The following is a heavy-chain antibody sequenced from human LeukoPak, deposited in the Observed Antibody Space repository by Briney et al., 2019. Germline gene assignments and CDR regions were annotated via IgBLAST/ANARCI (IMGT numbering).Heavy chain of an antibody. Sequence: GGSLRLSCAASGFTFSSYGMHWIRQAPGKGLEWVAVIWSDGSHKYYADSMKGRFTISGDNSKNMVYLQMDSLRVEDTAVYYCVSAAGAFDMWGQGTLVTVSS. CDR1: GFTFSSYG. CDR2: IWSDGSHK. V-gene: IGHV3-33*01. CDR3: VSAAGAFDM. D-gene: IGHD6-13*01. J-gene: IGHJ3*02.